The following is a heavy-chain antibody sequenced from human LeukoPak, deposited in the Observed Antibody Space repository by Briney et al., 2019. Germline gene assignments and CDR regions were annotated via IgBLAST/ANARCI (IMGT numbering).Heavy chain of an antibody. D-gene: IGHD5-24*01. J-gene: IGHJ3*02. V-gene: IGHV1-69*13. CDR1: GYTFTSYG. CDR3: ARAVEMATIMAAFDI. Sequence: GASVKVSCKASGYTFTSYGISWVRQAPGQGLEWMGGIIPIFGTANYAQKFQGRVTITADESTSTAYMELSSLRSEDTAVYYCARAVEMATIMAAFDIWGQGTMVTVSS. CDR2: IIPIFGTA.